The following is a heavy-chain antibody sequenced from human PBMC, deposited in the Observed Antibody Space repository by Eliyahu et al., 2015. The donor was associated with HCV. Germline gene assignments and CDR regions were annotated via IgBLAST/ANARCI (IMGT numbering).Heavy chain of an antibody. Sequence: EVRLVESGGGLVQPGGSLRLSCATSGFTFXXSWMGWVRPSPGKGLEWLANIKNDGSEEYYEDSVKGRFMISRDNPKNTLFLQMNSLRVEDTAVYYCVTNAWEILVSWGQGTLVTVSS. J-gene: IGHJ5*01. CDR2: IKNDGSEE. CDR1: GFTFXXSW. V-gene: IGHV3-7*03. D-gene: IGHD1-26*01. CDR3: VTNAWEILVS.